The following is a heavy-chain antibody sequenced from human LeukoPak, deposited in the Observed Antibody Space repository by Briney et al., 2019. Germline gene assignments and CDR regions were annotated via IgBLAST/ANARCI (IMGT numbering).Heavy chain of an antibody. CDR3: ARDLSQLDYGMDV. V-gene: IGHV1-2*02. CDR2: INPSSGGT. D-gene: IGHD2-2*01. Sequence: GASVKVSCKASGYTFTGYYMHWVRQAPGQGLEWMGWINPSSGGTNYAQKFQGRVTMTRDTSISTAYMELSRLRSDDTAVYYCARDLSQLDYGMDVWGQGTTVTVSS. CDR1: GYTFTGYY. J-gene: IGHJ6*02.